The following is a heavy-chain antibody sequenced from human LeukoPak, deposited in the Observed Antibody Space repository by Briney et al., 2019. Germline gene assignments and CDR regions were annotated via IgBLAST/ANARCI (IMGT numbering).Heavy chain of an antibody. CDR2: ISAHNGNT. V-gene: IGHV1-18*01. Sequence: ASVKVSCKASGYTFTNYGISWVRQAPGRGLEWMGWISAHNGNTNYAQKLQARVIMTTDTSTSTAYMELSSLRSDDTAVYYCARYGNYGTFYYFDYWGQGAPVTVSS. CDR1: GYTFTNYG. CDR3: ARYGNYGTFYYFDY. J-gene: IGHJ4*02. D-gene: IGHD3-22*01.